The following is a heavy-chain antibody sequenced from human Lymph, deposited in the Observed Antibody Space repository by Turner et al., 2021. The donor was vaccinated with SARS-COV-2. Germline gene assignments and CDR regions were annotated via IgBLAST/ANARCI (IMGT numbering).Heavy chain of an antibody. Sequence: QVQLVESGGGVVQPGRSLRLSCAASGFAFSTYAMHWVRQAPGKGLEWVAVISYDGSNKYYADSVKGRFTISRDNSKNTLYLQMNSLRAEDTAVYYCARGPGDNYGPYFDYWGQGTLVTVSS. CDR2: ISYDGSNK. J-gene: IGHJ4*02. V-gene: IGHV3-30-3*01. D-gene: IGHD5-18*01. CDR1: GFAFSTYA. CDR3: ARGPGDNYGPYFDY.